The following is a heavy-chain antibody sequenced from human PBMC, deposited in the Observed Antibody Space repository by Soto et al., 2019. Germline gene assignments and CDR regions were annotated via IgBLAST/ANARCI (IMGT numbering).Heavy chain of an antibody. CDR2: IRSKVYGGTT. J-gene: IGHJ4*02. D-gene: IGHD3-3*01. Sequence: GGSLRLSCTASGFTFGDYAMSWFRQAPGKGLEWVGFIRSKVYGGTTEYAASVKGRFTISRDDSKSIFYLQMNSLKTEDTAVYYCTRVAFWSGYYDSPDYFDYWGQGTLVTVSS. V-gene: IGHV3-49*03. CDR3: TRVAFWSGYYDSPDYFDY. CDR1: GFTFGDYA.